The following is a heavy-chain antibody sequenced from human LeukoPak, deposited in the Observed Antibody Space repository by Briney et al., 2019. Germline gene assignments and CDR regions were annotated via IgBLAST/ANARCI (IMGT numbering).Heavy chain of an antibody. V-gene: IGHV3-11*04. Sequence: GGSLRLSCVTSGFTFSDYFMNWIRQAPGKGPEWLSFINSDGNNIYYRDSVKGRFTISGDNAKNSLYLQMNSLRAEDTAVYYCAREAVITIFGVVIGKGDYYYMDVWGKGTTVTVSS. CDR2: INSDGNNI. D-gene: IGHD3-3*01. CDR1: GFTFSDYF. J-gene: IGHJ6*03. CDR3: AREAVITIFGVVIGKGDYYYMDV.